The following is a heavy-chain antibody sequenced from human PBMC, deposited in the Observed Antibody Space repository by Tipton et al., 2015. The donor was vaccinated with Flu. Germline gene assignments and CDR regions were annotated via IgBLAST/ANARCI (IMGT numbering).Heavy chain of an antibody. V-gene: IGHV3-30*05. J-gene: IGHJ6*02. D-gene: IGHD2-21*01. CDR2: ISFDGSKT. CDR3: ARVALGTILTLYSMDV. CDR1: GFTLARYG. Sequence: SLRLSCAASGFTLARYGVHWVRQAPGKGLEWVALISFDGSKTYYAESVKGRFTISRDNPKNTLYLQMNNLRAEDTGVYYCARVALGTILTLYSMDVWGLGTTVTVSS.